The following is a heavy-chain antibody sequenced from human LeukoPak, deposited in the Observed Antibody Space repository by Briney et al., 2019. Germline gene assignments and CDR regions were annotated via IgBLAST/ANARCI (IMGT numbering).Heavy chain of an antibody. Sequence: GGSLRLSCAASGLTFSKYSMSWVRQAPGKGLEWVANIKQDGSEKYYVDSVKGRFTISRDNAKNSLYLQMNSLRAEDTAVYYCASTLGSALGHYWGQGTLVTVSS. CDR1: GLTFSKYS. CDR2: IKQDGSEK. CDR3: ASTLGSALGHY. J-gene: IGHJ4*02. V-gene: IGHV3-7*01. D-gene: IGHD3-10*01.